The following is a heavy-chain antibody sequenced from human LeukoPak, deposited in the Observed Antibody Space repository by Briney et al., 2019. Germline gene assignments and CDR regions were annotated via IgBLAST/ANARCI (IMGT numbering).Heavy chain of an antibody. V-gene: IGHV4-31*03. CDR3: ARGGGYSGYDRAFDY. CDR1: GGSISSGGYY. D-gene: IGHD5-12*01. CDR2: IYYSGST. Sequence: PSETLSLTCTVSGGSISSGGYYWRWIRQHPGTGLEWIGYIYYSGSTYYNPSLKSRVTISVDTSKNQFSLKLSSVTAADTAVYYCARGGGYSGYDRAFDYWGQGTLVTVSS. J-gene: IGHJ4*02.